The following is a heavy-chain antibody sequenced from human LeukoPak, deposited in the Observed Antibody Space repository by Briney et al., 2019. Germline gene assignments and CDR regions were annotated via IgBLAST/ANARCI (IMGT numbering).Heavy chain of an antibody. CDR1: GFTFSSYA. J-gene: IGHJ4*02. Sequence: PGRSLRLSCAASGFTFSSYAMSWVRQAPGKGLEWVSAISGSGGSTYYADSVKGRFTISRDNSKNTLYLQMNSLRAEDTAVYYCARARGGRGATIDYFDYWGQGTLVTVSS. D-gene: IGHD5-24*01. V-gene: IGHV3-23*01. CDR2: ISGSGGST. CDR3: ARARGGRGATIDYFDY.